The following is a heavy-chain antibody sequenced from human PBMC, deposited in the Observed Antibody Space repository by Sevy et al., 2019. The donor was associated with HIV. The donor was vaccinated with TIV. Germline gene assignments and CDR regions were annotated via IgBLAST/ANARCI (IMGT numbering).Heavy chain of an antibody. CDR2: IFYTGTT. CDR1: GGSISSYY. Sequence: SETLSLTCTVSGGSISSYYWSWIRQPPVRRLEWIGSIFYTGTTNYNPSLKSRVTISVDTSKSQVSLKVTSVTAADTAVYFCARDGSGLIFDYWGQGTLVTVSS. CDR3: ARDGSGLIFDY. J-gene: IGHJ4*02. D-gene: IGHD6-19*01. V-gene: IGHV4-59*01.